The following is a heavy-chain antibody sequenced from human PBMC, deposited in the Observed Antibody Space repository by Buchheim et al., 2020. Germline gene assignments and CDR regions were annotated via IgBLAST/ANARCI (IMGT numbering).Heavy chain of an antibody. CDR3: ARAHYYDVTGYYSYDFDY. D-gene: IGHD3-22*01. CDR1: GGSVTSGNFY. J-gene: IGHJ4*02. CDR2: IYSSGST. Sequence: QVQLQESGPGLVKPSETLSVTCTVSGGSVTSGNFYWSWIRQPPGKGLEWIGYIYSSGSTNYHPSLTSRVSISVATSKTQFSLKLNSVTAADSAVYYCARAHYYDVTGYYSYDFDYWGQGT. V-gene: IGHV4-61*01.